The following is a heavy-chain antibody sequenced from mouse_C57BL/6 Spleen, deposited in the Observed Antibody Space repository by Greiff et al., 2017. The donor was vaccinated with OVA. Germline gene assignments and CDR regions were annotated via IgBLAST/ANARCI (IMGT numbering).Heavy chain of an antibody. V-gene: IGHV1-59*01. D-gene: IGHD5-5*01. CDR1: GYTFTSYW. J-gene: IGHJ4*01. CDR3: ALPDY. Sequence: QVQLQQPGAELVRPGTSVKLSCKASGYTFTSYWMHWVKQRPGQGLEWIGVIDPSDSYTNYNQKFKGKATLTVDTSSSTAYMQLSSLTSEDSAVYYCALPDYWGQGTSVTVSS. CDR2: IDPSDSYT.